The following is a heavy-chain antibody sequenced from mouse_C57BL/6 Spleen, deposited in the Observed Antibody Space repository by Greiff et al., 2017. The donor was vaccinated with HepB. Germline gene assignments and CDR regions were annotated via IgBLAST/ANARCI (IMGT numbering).Heavy chain of an antibody. D-gene: IGHD2-4*01. J-gene: IGHJ4*01. V-gene: IGHV1-47*01. CDR2: FHPYNDDT. CDR1: GYTFTTYP. CDR3: ARGSDDYDDYAMDY. Sequence: KQSGAELVKPGASVKMSCKASGYTFTTYPIEWMKQNHGKSLEWIGNFHPYNDDTKYNEKFKGKATLTVEKSSSTVYLELSRLTSDDSAVYYCARGSDDYDDYAMDYWGQGTSVTVSS.